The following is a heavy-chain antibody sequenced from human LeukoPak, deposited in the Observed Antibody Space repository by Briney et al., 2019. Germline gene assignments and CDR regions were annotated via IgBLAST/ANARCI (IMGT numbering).Heavy chain of an antibody. CDR2: IRYDGSNK. V-gene: IGHV3-30*02. CDR1: GFTFSSYG. D-gene: IGHD2-21*02. CDR3: ANPFVAVTTNLGFDY. Sequence: PGGSLRLSCAAPGFTFSSYGMHWVRQALGKGLEWVAFIRYDGSNKYYADSVKGRFTISRDNSKNTLYLQMNSLRAEDTAVYYCANPFVAVTTNLGFDYWGQGTLVTVSS. J-gene: IGHJ4*02.